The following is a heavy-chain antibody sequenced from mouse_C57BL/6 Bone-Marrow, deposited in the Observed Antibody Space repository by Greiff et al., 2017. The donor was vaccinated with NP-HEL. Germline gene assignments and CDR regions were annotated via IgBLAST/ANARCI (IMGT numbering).Heavy chain of an antibody. Sequence: EVKLVESGGDLVKPGGSLKLSCAASGFTFSSYGMSWVRQTPDKRLEWVATISSGGSYTYYPDSVKGRFTISRDNANNTLYLQMSSLKSEDTAMYYCARRRWLLSWFAYWGQGTLVTVSA. CDR2: ISSGGSYT. CDR1: GFTFSSYG. D-gene: IGHD2-3*01. CDR3: ARRRWLLSWFAY. J-gene: IGHJ3*01. V-gene: IGHV5-6*02.